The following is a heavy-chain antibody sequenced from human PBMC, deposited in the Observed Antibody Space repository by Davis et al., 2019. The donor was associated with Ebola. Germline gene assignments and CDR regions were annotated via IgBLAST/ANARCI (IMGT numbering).Heavy chain of an antibody. Sequence: PGGSLRLSCTVSGVSISRHYWSWIRQPPGKRLEWIGSIYYTGRNNYNSSLYSRVTISVDTSKNQFSLKLSSVTTVDTAMYFCAERGGSVWGRGTLVTVSS. CDR2: IYYTGRN. J-gene: IGHJ4*02. CDR1: GVSISRHY. D-gene: IGHD2-15*01. V-gene: IGHV4-59*11. CDR3: AERGGSV.